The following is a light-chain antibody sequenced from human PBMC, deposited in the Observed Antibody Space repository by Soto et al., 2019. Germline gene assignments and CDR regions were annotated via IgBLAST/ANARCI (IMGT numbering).Light chain of an antibody. CDR1: QSINSD. Sequence: DIEMTQSPSTLSGSPGESATLSCRASQSINSDLAWYVQKPGQAPRRVIYGASTLGTGVPPRFTGSGSGTEFTLTISGLQSEDFAVYYCQQYNSWPITFGQGTRLENK. CDR3: QQYNSWPIT. V-gene: IGKV3D-15*01. CDR2: GAS. J-gene: IGKJ5*01.